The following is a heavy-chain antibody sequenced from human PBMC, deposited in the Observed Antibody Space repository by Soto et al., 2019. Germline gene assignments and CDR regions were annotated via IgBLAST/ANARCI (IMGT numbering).Heavy chain of an antibody. Sequence: SETLSLTCAVYGGSFSGYYWSWIRQPPGKGLEWIGEINHSGSTNYNPSLKSRVTISVDTSKNQFSLKLSSVTAADTAVYYCARESLRAYGDYSTYYYYGMDVWGQGTTVTVSS. J-gene: IGHJ6*02. D-gene: IGHD4-17*01. CDR2: INHSGST. CDR1: GGSFSGYY. CDR3: ARESLRAYGDYSTYYYYGMDV. V-gene: IGHV4-34*01.